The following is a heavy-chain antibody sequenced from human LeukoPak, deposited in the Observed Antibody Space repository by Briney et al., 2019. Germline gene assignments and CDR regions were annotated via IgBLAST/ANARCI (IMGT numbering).Heavy chain of an antibody. V-gene: IGHV3-53*01. CDR3: AIDRRPGSGFLHYYYMDV. CDR1: GIRVSIKS. D-gene: IGHD6-19*01. Sequence: PGGPLRLSCAASGIRVSIKSMMGLRPAPGKGLECVSLIYIDGSAYYADSVKGRFTISRDNSKNTLCLQMNSLRAEDTAVYYCAIDRRPGSGFLHYYYMDVWGRGTTVTVSS. J-gene: IGHJ6*03. CDR2: IYIDGSA.